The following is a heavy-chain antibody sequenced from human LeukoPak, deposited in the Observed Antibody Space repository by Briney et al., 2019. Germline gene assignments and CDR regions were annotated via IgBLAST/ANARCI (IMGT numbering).Heavy chain of an antibody. V-gene: IGHV4-39*01. J-gene: IGHJ4*02. Sequence: PSETLSLTCTVSGDSINRSSNYWGWIRQPPGKGLEWIGSIYYSTNTYYNPSLKSRVAMSVDTSKNQFSLRLRSVTAADTAVYYCARVPLYKMDRSNYYYDLTYFDYWGQGTLVTVSS. CDR3: ARVPLYKMDRSNYYYDLTYFDY. CDR1: GDSINRSSNY. CDR2: IYYSTNT. D-gene: IGHD3-22*01.